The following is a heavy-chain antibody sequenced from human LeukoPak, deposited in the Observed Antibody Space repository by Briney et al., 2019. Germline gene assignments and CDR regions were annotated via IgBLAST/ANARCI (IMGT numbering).Heavy chain of an antibody. CDR3: ARDLGYGDYNWFDP. CDR1: GFTFSDYY. CDR2: ISSSGSTI. Sequence: GGSLRLSCAASGFTFSDYYMSWIRQAPGKGLEWVSYISSSGSTIYYADSVKGRFTISRDNAKNSLYLQMNSLRAEDTAVYYCARDLGYGDYNWFDPWGQGTLVTVSS. V-gene: IGHV3-11*04. J-gene: IGHJ5*02. D-gene: IGHD4-17*01.